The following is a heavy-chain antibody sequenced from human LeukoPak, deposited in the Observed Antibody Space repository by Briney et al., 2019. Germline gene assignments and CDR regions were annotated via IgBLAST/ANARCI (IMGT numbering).Heavy chain of an antibody. CDR3: ARGADGVSSNSRGWFDP. Sequence: GGSLRLSRTASGFTFSSYSMNWVRHAPGKGLEWGSSISTSSSYIYYAHTVKGRFTISRDNARNSLYLQMNTLRAEDTAVYSCARGADGVSSNSRGWFDPWGQGTLVTVSS. CDR2: ISTSSSYI. V-gene: IGHV3-21*01. D-gene: IGHD2-15*01. J-gene: IGHJ5*02. CDR1: GFTFSSYS.